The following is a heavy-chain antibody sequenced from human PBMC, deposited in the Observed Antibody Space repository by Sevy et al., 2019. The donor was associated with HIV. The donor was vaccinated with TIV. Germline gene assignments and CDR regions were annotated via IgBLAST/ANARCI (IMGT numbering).Heavy chain of an antibody. V-gene: IGHV3-49*03. CDR2: IRSKAYGGTT. D-gene: IGHD3-22*01. CDR3: TRDRITMIVVASYGMDV. CDR1: GFTFGDYA. J-gene: IGHJ6*02. Sequence: GGCLSLSCTASGFTFGDYAMSWFRQAPGKGLEWVAFIRSKAYGGTTEYAASVKGRFTISRDDSKSIAYLQMNSLKTEDTAVYYCTRDRITMIVVASYGMDVWGQGTTVTVSS.